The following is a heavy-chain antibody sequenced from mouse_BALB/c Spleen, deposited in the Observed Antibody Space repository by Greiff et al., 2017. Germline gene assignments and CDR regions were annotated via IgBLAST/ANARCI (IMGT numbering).Heavy chain of an antibody. CDR1: GYSITSDYA. Sequence: VQLKQSGPGLVKPSQSLSLTCTVTGYSITSDYAWYWIRQFPGNKLEWMGYISYSGSTSYNPSLKSRISITRDTSKNQFFLQLNSVTTEDTATYYCARSAYYGSRAWFAYWGQGTLVTVSA. V-gene: IGHV3-2*02. CDR3: ARSAYYGSRAWFAY. CDR2: ISYSGST. D-gene: IGHD1-1*01. J-gene: IGHJ3*01.